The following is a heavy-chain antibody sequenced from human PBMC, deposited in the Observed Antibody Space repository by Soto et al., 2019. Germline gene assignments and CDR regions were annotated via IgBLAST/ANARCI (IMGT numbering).Heavy chain of an antibody. CDR1: GFSLKTSGVG. V-gene: IGHV2-5*02. CDR2: IYWDDDK. CDR3: AHRAGFQGNWDGGYFDF. D-gene: IGHD1-1*01. Sequence: QITLEESGPTRVKPTQTLTLTCTFSGFSLKTSGVGVGWVRQSPGKALERVALIYWDDDKRYSPSLRSRLTITKDTSGNQVVLTMTNMDPVDTATYYCAHRAGFQGNWDGGYFDFWGQGALVTVSS. J-gene: IGHJ4*02.